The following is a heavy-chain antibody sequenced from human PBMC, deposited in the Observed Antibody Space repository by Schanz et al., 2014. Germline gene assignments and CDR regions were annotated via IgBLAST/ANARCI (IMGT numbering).Heavy chain of an antibody. J-gene: IGHJ3*02. CDR1: GFTFSDYY. D-gene: IGHD7-27*01. Sequence: QVQLVESGGGLVKPGGSLRLSCAASGFTFSDYYMSWIRQAPGKGLEWVSYISHNSHYTNYADSVKGRFTISRDTAENSVYLQMNSLRAEDTAVYYCARENLNWEAFDIWGQGTVVTVSS. V-gene: IGHV3-11*05. CDR3: ARENLNWEAFDI. CDR2: ISHNSHYT.